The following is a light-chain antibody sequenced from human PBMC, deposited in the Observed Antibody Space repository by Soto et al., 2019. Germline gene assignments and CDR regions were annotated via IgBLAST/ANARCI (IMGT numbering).Light chain of an antibody. CDR1: SNDVGGYNF. Sequence: QSALTQPASVSGSPGQSITISCTGTSNDVGGYNFVSWYQHHPGKAPKLIIYEVTNRPSGVSDRFSGSKSGNTASLTIFGVQAEDEADYYCSSYVSTSALGVFGGGTKLTVL. V-gene: IGLV2-14*01. J-gene: IGLJ3*02. CDR3: SSYVSTSALGV. CDR2: EVT.